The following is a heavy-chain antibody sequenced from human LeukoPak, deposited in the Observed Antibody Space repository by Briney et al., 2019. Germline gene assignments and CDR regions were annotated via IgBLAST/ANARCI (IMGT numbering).Heavy chain of an antibody. CDR2: IYPDDSET. D-gene: IGHD6-6*01. CDR1: GYSFTSYW. V-gene: IGHV5-51*01. J-gene: IGHJ6*02. CDR3: ARRGSRSSGVYYGLDD. Sequence: GESLKISCKGSGYSFTSYWIGWVRQMPGKGLEWMGFIYPDDSETRYSPSFQGQVTISADKSSSTAYVQWTSLKASDSAMYYCARRGSRSSGVYYGLDDWGQGTTVTVSS.